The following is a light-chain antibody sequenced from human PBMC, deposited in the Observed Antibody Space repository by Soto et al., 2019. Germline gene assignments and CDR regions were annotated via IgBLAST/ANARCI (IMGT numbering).Light chain of an antibody. J-gene: IGLJ3*02. CDR2: GNS. V-gene: IGLV1-40*01. CDR3: QSYDSSLSGWV. Sequence: QSVLTQPPSVSGAPGQRVTISCTGSSSNIGAAYYVHWYQQLPGTAPKLLISGNSNRPSGVPDRFSGSKSGTSAALAITGLQAEDEADYYCQSYDSSLSGWVFGGGTKVTVL. CDR1: SSNIGAAYY.